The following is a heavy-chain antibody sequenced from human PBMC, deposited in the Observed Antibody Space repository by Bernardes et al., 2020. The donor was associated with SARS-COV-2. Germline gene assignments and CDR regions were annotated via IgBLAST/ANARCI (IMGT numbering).Heavy chain of an antibody. CDR2: IRTKPNNYAT. Sequence: GGSLRLSCAASGFTFSGSAMHWVRQASGKGLEWIGRIRTKPNNYATSYGASVKGRFTVSRDDSKNTVYLLMNSLKTEDTAMYYCIGQLSVGDYNYLGYWGQGTLVTVSA. CDR3: IGQLSVGDYNYLGY. V-gene: IGHV3-73*01. CDR1: GFTFSGSA. D-gene: IGHD4-17*01. J-gene: IGHJ4*02.